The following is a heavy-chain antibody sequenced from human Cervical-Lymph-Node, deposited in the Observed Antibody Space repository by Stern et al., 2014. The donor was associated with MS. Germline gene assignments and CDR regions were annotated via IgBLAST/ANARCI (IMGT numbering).Heavy chain of an antibody. D-gene: IGHD2-8*01. Sequence: VHLVESGAEVKKPGSSVKVSCKASGGTFSSYAIRWVRQAPGQGLEWVGGIIPSIGITNHAQKFQGRVTITADKSTNTGYMELSSLRSEDTALYYCARDGGGVDIWGQGTMVSVSS. CDR2: IIPSIGIT. V-gene: IGHV1-69*17. CDR1: GGTFSSYA. CDR3: ARDGGGVDI. J-gene: IGHJ3*02.